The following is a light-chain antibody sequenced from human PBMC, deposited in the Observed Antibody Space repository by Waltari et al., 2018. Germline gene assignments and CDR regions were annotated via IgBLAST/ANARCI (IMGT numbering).Light chain of an antibody. CDR1: SSDVGGYNY. CDR3: SSYAGSNNWV. CDR2: EVS. V-gene: IGLV2-8*01. J-gene: IGLJ3*02. Sequence: QSALTQPPSASGSPGQSVTISCTGTSSDVGGYNYVSWSQQHPGKAPKLMVYEVSKRPSVVPDRFSGSKSGNTASLTVSGLQAEDEADYYCSSYAGSNNWVFGGGTKLTVL.